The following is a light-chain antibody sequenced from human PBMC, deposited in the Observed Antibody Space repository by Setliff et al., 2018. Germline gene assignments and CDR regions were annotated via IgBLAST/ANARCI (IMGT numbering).Light chain of an antibody. Sequence: QSVLTQPASVSGFLGQSITISCTGTNSDVGSYNHFSWYRQHPGKAPKLMIYEVTMRPSGISNRFSGSKSGNAASLTISGLQAEDEAEYYCSSYVGSSTPHVFGTGTKVTVL. CDR1: NSDVGSYNH. J-gene: IGLJ1*01. CDR2: EVT. CDR3: SSYVGSSTPHV. V-gene: IGLV2-23*02.